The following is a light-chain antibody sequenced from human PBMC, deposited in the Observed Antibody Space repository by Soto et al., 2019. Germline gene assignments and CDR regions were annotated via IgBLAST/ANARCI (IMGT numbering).Light chain of an antibody. CDR2: DVN. CDR3: SSYAPSDVV. CDR1: PSDVGGSNS. Sequence: QSALTQPPSASGSPGQPVTISCTGTPSDVGGSNSVSWYQQHPGKAPNLMIYDVNKRPSGVPDRFSGSKSGNTASLTVSGLQAADEAYYFCSSYAPSDVVFGGGTKLTVL. V-gene: IGLV2-8*01. J-gene: IGLJ2*01.